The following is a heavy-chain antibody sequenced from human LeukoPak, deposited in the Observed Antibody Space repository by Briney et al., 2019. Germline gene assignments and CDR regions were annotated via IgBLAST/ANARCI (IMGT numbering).Heavy chain of an antibody. Sequence: GGSLRLSCAASGFTFSSYAMSWVRQAPGKGLEWVSAISGSGGSTYYADSVKGRFTISGDNSKNTLYLQMNSLRAEDTAVYYCAKGSHHTQGHWFDPWGQGTLVTVSS. V-gene: IGHV3-23*01. CDR3: AKGSHHTQGHWFDP. CDR2: ISGSGGST. CDR1: GFTFSSYA. D-gene: IGHD2-15*01. J-gene: IGHJ5*02.